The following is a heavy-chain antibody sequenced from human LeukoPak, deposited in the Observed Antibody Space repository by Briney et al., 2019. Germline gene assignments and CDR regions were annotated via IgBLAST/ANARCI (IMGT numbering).Heavy chain of an antibody. Sequence: PGGSLRLSCAAPGFTFSSYAMHWVRQAPGKGLEYVSAISSNGGSTYYANSVKGRFTISRDNSKNTLYLQMGSLRAEDMAVYYCAGGGSYSNRAFDIWGQGTMVTVSS. CDR1: GFTFSSYA. CDR3: AGGGSYSNRAFDI. J-gene: IGHJ3*02. D-gene: IGHD1-26*01. CDR2: ISSNGGST. V-gene: IGHV3-64*01.